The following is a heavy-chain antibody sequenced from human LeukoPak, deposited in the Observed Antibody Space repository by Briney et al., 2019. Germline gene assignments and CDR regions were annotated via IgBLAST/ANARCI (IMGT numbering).Heavy chain of an antibody. CDR2: IYSSGRT. J-gene: IGHJ5*02. CDR3: ARDLPSYYFDSGNMFDP. CDR1: GGSISNFY. Sequence: PSETLSLTCTVSGGSISNFYWSWIRQPAGKGLEWIGRIYSSGRTNYNSSLKSRVAMSIDTSNNQFSLKLSSVTAADTAVYYCARDLPSYYFDSGNMFDPWGQGTLVTVS. D-gene: IGHD3-10*01. V-gene: IGHV4-4*07.